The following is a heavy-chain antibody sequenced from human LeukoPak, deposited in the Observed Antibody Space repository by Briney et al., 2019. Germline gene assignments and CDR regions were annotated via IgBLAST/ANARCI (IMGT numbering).Heavy chain of an antibody. V-gene: IGHV4-59*12. D-gene: IGHD3-10*01. Sequence: SETLSLTCTVSGGSISSYYWSWIRQPPGKGLEWIGYINYSGSTNYNPSLKSRVTISVDTSKNQFSLKVTSVTAADTAVYYCASSYYYGSGTSMDVWSKGTTVTISS. CDR3: ASSYYYGSGTSMDV. J-gene: IGHJ6*03. CDR1: GGSISSYY. CDR2: INYSGST.